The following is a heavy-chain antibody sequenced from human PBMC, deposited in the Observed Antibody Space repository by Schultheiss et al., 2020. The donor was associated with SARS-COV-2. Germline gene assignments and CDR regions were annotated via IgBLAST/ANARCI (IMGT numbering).Heavy chain of an antibody. CDR1: GYTFTSYY. CDR3: ARDDPNECSSTSCYSDYYYYGMDV. D-gene: IGHD2-2*01. V-gene: IGHV1-46*01. CDR2: INPSGGST. J-gene: IGHJ6*02. Sequence: ASVKVSCKASGYTFTSYYMHWVRQAPGQGLEWMGIINPSGGSTSYAQKFQGRVTITADESTSTAYMELSSLRSDDTAVYYCARDDPNECSSTSCYSDYYYYGMDVWGQGTTVTVSS.